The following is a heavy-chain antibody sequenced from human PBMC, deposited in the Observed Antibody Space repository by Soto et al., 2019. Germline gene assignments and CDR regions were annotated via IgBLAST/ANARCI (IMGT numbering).Heavy chain of an antibody. CDR2: IRAYNGNT. J-gene: IGHJ6*02. V-gene: IGHV1-18*01. CDR1: GYTFTSYA. Sequence: QVQLVQSGAEVKKPGASVKVSCKASGYTFTSYAINWVRQAPGQGLEWMGWIRAYNGNTNYAQKIQGRVTMTTATSTSTDYMELRSLRVYHTAVYYCARDLPEMDVWGQGTTVTVSS. CDR3: ARDLPEMDV.